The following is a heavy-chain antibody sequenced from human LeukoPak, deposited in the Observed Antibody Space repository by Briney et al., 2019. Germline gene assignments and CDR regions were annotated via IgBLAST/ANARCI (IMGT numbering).Heavy chain of an antibody. CDR3: ARAGWYTLDN. Sequence: TSGTLSLTCAVSGASTSSSNWLSWVRQPPGKGLEWIGEIYHSGSTNYNPSLKSRVTISVDNSKNQFSLKMSSMTAADTAVYYCARAGWYTLDNWGQGTLVTVSS. D-gene: IGHD2-15*01. J-gene: IGHJ4*02. CDR1: GASTSSSNW. CDR2: IYHSGST. V-gene: IGHV4-4*02.